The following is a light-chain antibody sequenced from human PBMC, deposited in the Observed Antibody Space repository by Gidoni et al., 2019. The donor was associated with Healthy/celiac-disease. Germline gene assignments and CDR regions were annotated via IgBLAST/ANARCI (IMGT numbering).Light chain of an antibody. J-gene: IGLJ2*01. CDR2: GNR. CDR1: RSNIGAGYD. V-gene: IGLV1-40*01. CDR3: QSYDSSLSGVV. Sequence: QSVLTQPPSVSEAPGQRVTISCTGSRSNIGAGYDVHWYQQLPGTATKLLIYGNRNRPPGVPDRFSGSKSGTSASLAITGLQAEDEADYYCQSYDSSLSGVVFGGGTKLTVL.